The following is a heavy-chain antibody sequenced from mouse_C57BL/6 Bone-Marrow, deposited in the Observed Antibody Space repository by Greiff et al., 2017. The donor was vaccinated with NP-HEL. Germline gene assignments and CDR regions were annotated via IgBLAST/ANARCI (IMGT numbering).Heavy chain of an antibody. CDR3: ARKVLTVVALYAMDY. CDR1: GYTFTDYY. J-gene: IGHJ4*01. V-gene: IGHV1-75*01. Sequence: QVQLKQSGPELVKPGASVKISCKASGYTFTDYYINWVKQRPGQGLEWIGWIFPGSGSTYYNEKFKGKATLTVDKSSSTAYMLLSSLTSEDSAVYFCARKVLTVVALYAMDYWGQGTSVTVSS. CDR2: IFPGSGST. D-gene: IGHD1-1*01.